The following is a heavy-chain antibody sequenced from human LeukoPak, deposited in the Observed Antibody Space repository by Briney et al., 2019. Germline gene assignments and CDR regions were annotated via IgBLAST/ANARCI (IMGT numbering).Heavy chain of an antibody. D-gene: IGHD4-17*01. CDR1: DGSISSYY. CDR3: ARGRSDYGDSMGY. J-gene: IGHJ4*02. Sequence: KTSETLSLTCTVSDGSISSYYWSWIRQPPGKGLEWIGYIYHSGSTYYNPSLKSRVTISVDRSKNQFSLKLSSVTAADTAVYYCARGRSDYGDSMGYWGQGTLVTVSS. V-gene: IGHV4-59*12. CDR2: IYHSGST.